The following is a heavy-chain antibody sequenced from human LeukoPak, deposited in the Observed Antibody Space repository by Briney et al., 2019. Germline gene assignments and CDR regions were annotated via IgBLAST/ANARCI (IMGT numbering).Heavy chain of an antibody. D-gene: IGHD1-26*01. V-gene: IGHV1-69*13. Sequence: SVKVSREASVGTSSNSALSWVRHAPGQGLEWMGGIIPIFGPGNYAQTFQGRVTITSDESTTTAYMELSTLTSEETAVYYCARGPLVGASYSSFDNWGQGTLVTVSS. J-gene: IGHJ4*02. CDR2: IIPIFGPG. CDR1: VGTSSNSA. CDR3: ARGPLVGASYSSFDN.